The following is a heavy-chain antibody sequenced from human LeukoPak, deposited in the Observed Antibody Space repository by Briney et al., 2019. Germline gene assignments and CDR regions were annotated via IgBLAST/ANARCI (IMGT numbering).Heavy chain of an antibody. CDR1: GFPFSNYA. J-gene: IGHJ4*02. CDR2: IRGSGDST. CDR3: ARSVMSIAVAGPLDY. V-gene: IGHV3-23*01. Sequence: GGSLRLSCTTSGFPFSNYAMSWVRQAPGKGLEWVSAIRGSGDSTYYADSVKGRFTISRDNSKNTLHLQMNSLRAEDTAVYYCARSVMSIAVAGPLDYWGQGTLVTVSS. D-gene: IGHD6-19*01.